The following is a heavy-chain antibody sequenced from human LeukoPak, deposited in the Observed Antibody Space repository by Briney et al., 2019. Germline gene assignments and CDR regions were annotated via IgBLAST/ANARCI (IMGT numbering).Heavy chain of an antibody. CDR2: MNPNSGNT. J-gene: IGHJ4*02. D-gene: IGHD2-2*02. CDR3: ARVGGSQLLYHLRHFDY. CDR1: GYTFTSYD. V-gene: IGHV1-8*01. Sequence: GASVKVSCKASGYTFTSYDINWVRQATGQGLEWMGWMNPNSGNTGYAQKFQGRVTITRNTSISTAYMELSSLRSEDTAVYYCARVGGSQLLYHLRHFDYWGQGTLVTVSS.